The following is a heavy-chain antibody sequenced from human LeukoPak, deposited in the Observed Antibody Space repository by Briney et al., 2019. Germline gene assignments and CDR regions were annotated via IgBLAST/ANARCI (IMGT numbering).Heavy chain of an antibody. CDR2: IYTSGST. V-gene: IGHV4-4*07. J-gene: IGHJ5*02. D-gene: IGHD2-2*03. CDR1: GGSISSYY. Sequence: PSETLSLTCTVSGGSISSYYWSWIRQPAGKGLEWIGRIYTSGSTNYNPSLKSRVTMSVDTSKNQFSLKLSSVTAADTAVYYCARDGESNHGYCSSTSCHWGGFWFDPWGQGTLVTVSS. CDR3: ARDGESNHGYCSSTSCHWGGFWFDP.